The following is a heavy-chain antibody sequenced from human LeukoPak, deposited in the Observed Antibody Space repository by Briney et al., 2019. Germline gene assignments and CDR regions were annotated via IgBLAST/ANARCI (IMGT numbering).Heavy chain of an antibody. CDR1: GGSFSGYY. D-gene: IGHD1-7*01. Sequence: SETLSLTCAVYGGSFSGYYWSWIRQPPGKGLEWIGEINHSGSTNYNPSLKSRVTISVDTSKNQFFLKLSSVTAADTAVYYCARSGSITGTTALDYWGQGTLVTVSS. CDR2: INHSGST. CDR3: ARSGSITGTTALDY. J-gene: IGHJ4*02. V-gene: IGHV4-34*01.